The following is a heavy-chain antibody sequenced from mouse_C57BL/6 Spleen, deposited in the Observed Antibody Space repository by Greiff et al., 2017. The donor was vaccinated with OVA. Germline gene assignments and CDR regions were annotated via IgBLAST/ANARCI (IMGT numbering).Heavy chain of an antibody. V-gene: IGHV4-1*01. J-gene: IGHJ1*03. Sequence: AASGVDFSRYWMSWVRRAPGKGLEWIGEINPDSSTINYAPSLKDKFIISRDNAKNTLYLQMSKVRSEDTALYYCARHYSNPYWYFDVWGTGTTVTVSS. CDR3: ARHYSNPYWYFDV. CDR1: GVDFSRYW. D-gene: IGHD2-5*01. CDR2: INPDSSTI.